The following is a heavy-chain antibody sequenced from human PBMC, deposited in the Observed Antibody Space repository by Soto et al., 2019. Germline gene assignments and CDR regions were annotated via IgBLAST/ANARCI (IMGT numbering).Heavy chain of an antibody. J-gene: IGHJ3*01. CDR2: IYPGDSDT. CDR1: GFSFTSGF. D-gene: IGHD3-10*01. CDR3: ARGYGSWDAFDL. Sequence: GEALMVTGKGSGFSFTSGFIVWVRQLPGKGLEWMGIIYPGDSDTRYSPSFQGQVTISADKSISTAYLQWSSLKAEDTAVYYCARGYGSWDAFDLWGQGTMVTV. V-gene: IGHV5-51*01.